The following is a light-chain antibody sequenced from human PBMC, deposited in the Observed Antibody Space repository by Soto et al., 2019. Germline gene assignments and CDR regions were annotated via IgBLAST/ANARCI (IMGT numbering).Light chain of an antibody. V-gene: IGKV3-20*01. CDR1: QSVSSSY. J-gene: IGKJ1*01. CDR2: GAS. CDR3: QQYGSSPGT. Sequence: EIFLTQSPGTLSLSPGERATLSCRASQSVSSSYLAWYQQKPGHAPRLLIHGASSRATGIPDRFSGSGSGTDFTLTISRLEPEDFAVYYCQQYGSSPGTFGQGTKVDIK.